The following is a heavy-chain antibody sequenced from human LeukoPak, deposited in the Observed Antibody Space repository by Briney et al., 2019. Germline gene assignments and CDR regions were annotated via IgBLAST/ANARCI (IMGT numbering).Heavy chain of an antibody. Sequence: GGSLRLSCAASGFSFSAYGMNWVRQAPGKGLEWVSAIGGSGATTYYADSVKGRFTISRDNSKNTLYLQMNSLRAEDTAVYYCAKPNGGSPNYYYYYYMDVWGKGTTDTVSS. CDR1: GFSFSAYG. CDR3: AKPNGGSPNYYYYYYMDV. CDR2: IGGSGATT. V-gene: IGHV3-23*01. D-gene: IGHD4-23*01. J-gene: IGHJ6*03.